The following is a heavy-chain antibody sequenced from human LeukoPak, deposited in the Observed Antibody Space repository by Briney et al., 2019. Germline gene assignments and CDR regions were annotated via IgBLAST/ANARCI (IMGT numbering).Heavy chain of an antibody. CDR2: INTREST. Sequence: PSETLSLTCTVSGGSISSGSYYWSWIRQPAGKGLEWVGRINTRESTYYNPSLRSRVTISVDMSKNQFSLKLSSVTAADTAVYYCARGIPGRSIDYWGQGTLVTVSS. CDR3: ARGIPGRSIDY. D-gene: IGHD6-13*01. CDR1: GGSISSGSYY. J-gene: IGHJ4*02. V-gene: IGHV4-61*02.